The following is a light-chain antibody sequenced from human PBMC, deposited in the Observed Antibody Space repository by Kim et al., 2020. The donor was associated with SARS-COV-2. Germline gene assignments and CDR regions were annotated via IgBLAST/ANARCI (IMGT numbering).Light chain of an antibody. J-gene: IGKJ4*01. Sequence: SVGDTVTIPCRPSQGIGNYLNWYQQKPGKAPNLLIYAASSLQSGVPSRFSGSGSGTDFTLTINSVQPEDFATYYCQQSYSLPVTFGGGTKVDIK. V-gene: IGKV1-39*01. CDR3: QQSYSLPVT. CDR1: QGIGNY. CDR2: AAS.